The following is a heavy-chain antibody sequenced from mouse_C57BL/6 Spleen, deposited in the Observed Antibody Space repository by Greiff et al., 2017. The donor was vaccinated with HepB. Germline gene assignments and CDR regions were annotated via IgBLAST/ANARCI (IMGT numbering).Heavy chain of an antibody. V-gene: IGHV1-82*01. J-gene: IGHJ2*01. Sequence: QVQLQPSGPELVKPGASVKISCKASGYAFSSSWMNWVKQRPGKGLEWIGRIYPGDGDTNYNGKFKGKATLTADKSSSTAYMQLSSLTSEDSAVYFCADGFFDYWGQGTTLTVSS. CDR3: ADGFFDY. D-gene: IGHD2-3*01. CDR1: GYAFSSSW. CDR2: IYPGDGDT.